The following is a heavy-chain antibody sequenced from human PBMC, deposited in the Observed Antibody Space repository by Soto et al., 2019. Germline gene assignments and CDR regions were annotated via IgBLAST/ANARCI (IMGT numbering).Heavy chain of an antibody. V-gene: IGHV4-59*01. CDR1: GGSISSYY. CDR2: IYYSGST. CDR3: VKEGYMRSDWYGQFDC. J-gene: IGHJ4*02. D-gene: IGHD6-19*01. Sequence: SETLSLTCTVSGGSISSYYLSWLRQPPGKGLEWIGYIYYSGSTNYNPPLKSRVTISVDTSKNQFSLKLSSVTAADTAVYYCVKEGYMRSDWYGQFDCWGQGTLVTVSS.